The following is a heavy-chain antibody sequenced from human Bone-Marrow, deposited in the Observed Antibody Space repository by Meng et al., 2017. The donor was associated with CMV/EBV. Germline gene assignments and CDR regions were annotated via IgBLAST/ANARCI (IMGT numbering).Heavy chain of an antibody. V-gene: IGHV3-53*01. CDR3: AKDYCSSTSCYIVY. CDR2: IYSGGST. CDR1: GFTVSSNY. D-gene: IGHD2-2*02. J-gene: IGHJ4*02. Sequence: GESLKISCAASGFTVSSNYMSWVRQAPGKGLEWVSVIYSGGSTYYADSVKGRFTISRDNSKNTLYLQMNSLRAEDTAVYYCAKDYCSSTSCYIVYWGRGTLVTVSS.